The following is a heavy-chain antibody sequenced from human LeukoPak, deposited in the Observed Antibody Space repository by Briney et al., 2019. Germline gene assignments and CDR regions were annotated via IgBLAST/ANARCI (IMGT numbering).Heavy chain of an antibody. D-gene: IGHD3-22*01. V-gene: IGHV5-51*01. Sequence: GESLKSPCKGSGYIFTSYWIVWVRQLPGKGLEWRVIIYPCDSDTRYSPSFQCQVTISAHKSICTAYLQWSSLKASDTAMYYCASMEDSRGYYIDWWGQGTLVTVSS. J-gene: IGHJ1*01. CDR3: ASMEDSRGYYIDW. CDR2: IYPCDSDT. CDR1: GYIFTSYW.